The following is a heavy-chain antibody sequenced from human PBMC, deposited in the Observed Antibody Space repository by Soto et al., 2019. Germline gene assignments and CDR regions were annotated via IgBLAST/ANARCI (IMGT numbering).Heavy chain of an antibody. Sequence: ASVKVSCKASGYTFSTYGLSWVRQAPGQGLEWMGWITTHNGNTKSSEKLQGRVTMTTDTSTSTAYMELRSLRSDDTAVYYCVRGGWVEVQEYWGQGTQVTVFS. D-gene: IGHD1-26*01. V-gene: IGHV1-18*01. J-gene: IGHJ4*02. CDR3: VRGGWVEVQEY. CDR1: GYTFSTYG. CDR2: ITTHNGNT.